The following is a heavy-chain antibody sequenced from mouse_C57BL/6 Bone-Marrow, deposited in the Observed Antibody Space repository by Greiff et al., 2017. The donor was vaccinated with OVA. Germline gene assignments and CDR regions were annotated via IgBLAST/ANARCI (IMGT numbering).Heavy chain of an antibody. V-gene: IGHV1-4*01. CDR2: INPSSGYT. CDR3: APYYGRSWFAY. D-gene: IGHD1-1*01. CDR1: GYTFTSYT. Sequence: VQLQQSGAELARPGASVKMSCKASGYTFTSYTMHWVKQRPGQGLEWIGYINPSSGYTKYNQKFKDKATLTADKSSSTAYMQLSSLTSEDSAVYYCAPYYGRSWFAYWGQGTLVTVSA. J-gene: IGHJ3*01.